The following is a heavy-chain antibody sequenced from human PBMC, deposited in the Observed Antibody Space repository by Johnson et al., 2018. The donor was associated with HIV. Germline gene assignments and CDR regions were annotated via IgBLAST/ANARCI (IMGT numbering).Heavy chain of an antibody. CDR1: GFTFSSYW. CDR3: ARSMRGAFDV. CDR2: ISWNSGSI. D-gene: IGHD3-10*01. Sequence: VQLVEFGGGLVQPGGSLRLSCAASGFTFSSYWMHWVPQAPGKGLVWVSGISWNSGSIGYADSVKGRFTISRDNAKNTLYLQMNSLRAEDTAVYYCARSMRGAFDVWGQGTMVTVSS. V-gene: IGHV3-74*02. J-gene: IGHJ3*01.